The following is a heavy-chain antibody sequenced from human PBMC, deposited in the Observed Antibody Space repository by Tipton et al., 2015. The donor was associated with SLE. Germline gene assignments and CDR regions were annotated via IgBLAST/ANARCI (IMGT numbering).Heavy chain of an antibody. Sequence: TLSLTCTVSGGSISSYYWSWIRQPPGKGLEWIGSIYHSGSTYYNPSLKSRVTISVDTSKNQFSLKLSSVTAADTAVYYCAREGAAAGHFDYWGQGTLVTVSS. J-gene: IGHJ4*02. CDR1: GGSISSYY. CDR3: AREGAAAGHFDY. D-gene: IGHD6-13*01. CDR2: IYHSGST. V-gene: IGHV4-59*12.